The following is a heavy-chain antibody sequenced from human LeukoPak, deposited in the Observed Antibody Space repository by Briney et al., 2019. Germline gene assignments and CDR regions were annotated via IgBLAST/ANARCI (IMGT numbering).Heavy chain of an antibody. Sequence: TGGSLRLSCAASGFSLNNAWMNWVRQAPGKGLEWVGRIISKTDGGTADYAAPVKGRFTISRGDSKNMLYLEMNSLKTEDTAVYYCTTVKRWEVPPSNYWGQGTLVTVSS. CDR3: TTVKRWEVPPSNY. J-gene: IGHJ4*02. CDR2: IISKTDGGTA. CDR1: GFSLNNAW. D-gene: IGHD1-26*01. V-gene: IGHV3-15*01.